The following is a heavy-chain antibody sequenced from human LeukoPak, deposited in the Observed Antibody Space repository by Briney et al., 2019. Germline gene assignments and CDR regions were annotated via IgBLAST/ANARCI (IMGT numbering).Heavy chain of an antibody. V-gene: IGHV3-23*01. J-gene: IGHJ4*02. CDR1: GFTFSSYA. CDR3: AKLLHYDFWKTCFDY. D-gene: IGHD3-3*01. Sequence: GGSLRLSCAASGFTFSSYAMSWVRQAPGKGLEWVSGISSSGGSTVYADSVKGRFTISRDNFRNTVFLQMNSLRAEDTAVYYCAKLLHYDFWKTCFDYWGQGTLVTVSS. CDR2: ISSSGGST.